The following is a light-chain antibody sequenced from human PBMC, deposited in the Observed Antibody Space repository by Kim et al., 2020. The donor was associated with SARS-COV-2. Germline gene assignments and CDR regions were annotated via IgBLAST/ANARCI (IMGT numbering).Light chain of an antibody. V-gene: IGLV1-40*01. J-gene: IGLJ2*01. Sequence: VTISCTGSSSNIGAGYDVHWYQQLPGTAPKLLMYGNSNRPSGVPDRFSGSKSGTSASLAITGLQAEDEADYYCQSYDSSLSGYVVFGGGTKLTVL. CDR3: QSYDSSLSGYVV. CDR1: SSNIGAGYD. CDR2: GNS.